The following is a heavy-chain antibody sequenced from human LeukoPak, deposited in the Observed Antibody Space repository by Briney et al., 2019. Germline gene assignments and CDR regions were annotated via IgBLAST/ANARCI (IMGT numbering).Heavy chain of an antibody. J-gene: IGHJ5*02. Sequence: GGSLRLSCAASGFTFSSYWMSWARQAPGKGLEWVANIKQDGSEKYYVDSVKGRFTISRDNAKNSLYLQMNSLRAEDTAVYYCARGNYGDYSRFDPWGQGTLVTVSS. CDR1: GFTFSSYW. CDR2: IKQDGSEK. D-gene: IGHD4-17*01. CDR3: ARGNYGDYSRFDP. V-gene: IGHV3-7*03.